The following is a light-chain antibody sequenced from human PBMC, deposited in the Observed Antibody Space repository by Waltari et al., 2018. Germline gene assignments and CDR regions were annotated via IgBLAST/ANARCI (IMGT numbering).Light chain of an antibody. CDR1: SGSIATDY. CDR2: EDD. Sequence: NFLLTQPHSVSESPGKTVTISCTRSSGSIATDYVQWDQQRPGPAPTTVIYEDDQRPSGVPDRFSGSIDSSSNSASLTISGLKTEDEADYYCHSYDSSPFWVFGGGTKLTVL. CDR3: HSYDSSPFWV. J-gene: IGLJ3*02. V-gene: IGLV6-57*03.